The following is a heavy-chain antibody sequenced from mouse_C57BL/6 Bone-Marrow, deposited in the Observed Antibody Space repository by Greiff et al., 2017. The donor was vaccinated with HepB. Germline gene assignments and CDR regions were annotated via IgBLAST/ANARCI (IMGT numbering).Heavy chain of an antibody. D-gene: IGHD2-1*01. CDR1: GYTFTSCW. CDR3: ARCIYGKSLFDY. V-gene: IGHV1-59*01. Sequence: VQLQQPGAELVRPGTSVKLSCKASGYTFTSCWMHWVKQRPGQGLEWIGVIDPSDSYTNYNQKFKGKATLTVDTSSSTAYMQLSSLTSEDSAVYYCARCIYGKSLFDYWGQGTTLTVSS. J-gene: IGHJ2*01. CDR2: IDPSDSYT.